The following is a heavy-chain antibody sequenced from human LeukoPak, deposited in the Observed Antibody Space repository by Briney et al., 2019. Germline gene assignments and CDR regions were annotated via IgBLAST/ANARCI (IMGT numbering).Heavy chain of an antibody. Sequence: SETLSLTCAVSGGSISSGGYSWSWIRQPPGKGLEWIGYIYHSGSTYYNPSLKSRVTISVDRSKNQFSLKLSSVTAADTAVYYCARGFKLPMARLDAFDIWGQGTMVTVSS. CDR2: IYHSGST. CDR1: GGSISSGGYS. CDR3: ARGFKLPMARLDAFDI. J-gene: IGHJ3*02. D-gene: IGHD1-26*01. V-gene: IGHV4-30-2*01.